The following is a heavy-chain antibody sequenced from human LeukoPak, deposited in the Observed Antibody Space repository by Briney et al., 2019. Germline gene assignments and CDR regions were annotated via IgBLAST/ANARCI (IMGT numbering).Heavy chain of an antibody. CDR1: GLTVITND. J-gene: IGHJ4*02. D-gene: IGHD1-14*01. CDR3: ARGVEPLAANTLAY. Sequence: PGGSLRLSCAASGLTVITNDMTWVRQAPGKGLEWFSVLYSDGNTKYADSVQGRFTISRDNSKNTLYLEMNSLSPDDTAVYYCARGVEPLAANTLAYWGQGTLVTVSS. CDR2: LYSDGNT. V-gene: IGHV3-53*01.